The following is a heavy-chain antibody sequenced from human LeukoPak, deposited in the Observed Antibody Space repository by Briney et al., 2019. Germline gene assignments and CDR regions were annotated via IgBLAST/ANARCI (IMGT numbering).Heavy chain of an antibody. V-gene: IGHV4-39*01. CDR3: ARGYSSSWYFNWFDP. J-gene: IGHJ5*02. Sequence: SETLSLTCTVSGGSISSSSYYWGWIRQPPGKGLEWIGNIYYSGSTYYNPSLKSRVTISVDTSKNQFSLKLSSVTAADTAVYYCARGYSSSWYFNWFDPWGQGTLVTVSS. D-gene: IGHD6-13*01. CDR2: IYYSGST. CDR1: GGSISSSSYY.